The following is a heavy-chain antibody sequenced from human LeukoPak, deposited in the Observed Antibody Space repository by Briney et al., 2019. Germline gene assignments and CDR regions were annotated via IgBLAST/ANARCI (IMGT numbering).Heavy chain of an antibody. CDR3: ARGEEGRDGYNFGC. D-gene: IGHD5-24*01. Sequence: PSGTLSLTCAVSGGSISSGDYYWSWIRQPPGKGLEWIGYIYYSGSTYYNPSLKSRVTISVDTSKNQFSLKLSSVTAADTAVYYCARGEEGRDGYNFGCWGQGTLVTVSS. CDR2: IYYSGST. J-gene: IGHJ4*02. V-gene: IGHV4-30-4*01. CDR1: GGSISSGDYY.